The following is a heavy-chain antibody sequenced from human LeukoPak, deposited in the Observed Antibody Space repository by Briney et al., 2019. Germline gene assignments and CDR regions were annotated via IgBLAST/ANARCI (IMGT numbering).Heavy chain of an antibody. Sequence: SETLSLTCNVSGASMSDNYWSWIRQPAGRGLEWLGRISPRGNTYYNPSLNSRVTISLDTSADQVSLKLRSVTAADTAGYYCARGGHSYGTFDSWGRGALVTVSS. CDR3: ARGGHSYGTFDS. D-gene: IGHD1-7*01. J-gene: IGHJ4*02. CDR2: ISPRGNT. V-gene: IGHV4-4*07. CDR1: GASMSDNY.